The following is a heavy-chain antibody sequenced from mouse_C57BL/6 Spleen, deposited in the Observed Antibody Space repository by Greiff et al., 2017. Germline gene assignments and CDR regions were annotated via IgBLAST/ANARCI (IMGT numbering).Heavy chain of an antibody. D-gene: IGHD1-1*01. Sequence: VQLQQSGAELVKPGASVKLSCKASGYTFTSYWMHWVKQRPGQGLEWIGMIHPNSGSTNSNEKFKSKATLTVDKSSSPAYMQLSSLTSDDSAVYYCAYGAHFDYWGQGTTLTVSS. CDR2: IHPNSGST. CDR1: GYTFTSYW. J-gene: IGHJ2*01. CDR3: AYGAHFDY. V-gene: IGHV1-64*01.